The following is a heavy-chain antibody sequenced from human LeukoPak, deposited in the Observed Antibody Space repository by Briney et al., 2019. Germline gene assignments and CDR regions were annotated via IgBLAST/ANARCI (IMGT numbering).Heavy chain of an antibody. CDR1: GYTFTSYD. CDR2: MNPNSGNT. V-gene: IGHV1-8*01. D-gene: IGHD3-10*01. J-gene: IGHJ6*02. CDR3: ARGTHYYGSGSYYDNYYCYGMDV. Sequence: GASVKVSCKASGYTFTSYDINWVRQATGQGLEWMGWMNPNSGNTGYAQKFQGRVTMTRNTSISIAYMELSSLRSEDTAVYYCARGTHYYGSGSYYDNYYCYGMDVWGQGTTVTVSS.